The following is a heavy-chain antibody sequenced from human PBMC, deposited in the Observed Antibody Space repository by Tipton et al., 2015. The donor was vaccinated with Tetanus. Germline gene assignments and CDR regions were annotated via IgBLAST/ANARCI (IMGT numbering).Heavy chain of an antibody. CDR2: ISYSGRT. Sequence: TLSLTCTVSGGSVRSGDYSWNWIRQPPGKGLEWLAYISYSGRTNSNYPLKSRITISQDTSKNQFSLKLNSVTAADTAVYYCARRGDYVFYYESSGYLWGAAFDIWGQGTMVSVSA. V-gene: IGHV4-61*08. CDR3: ARRGDYVFYYESSGYLWGAAFDI. J-gene: IGHJ3*02. D-gene: IGHD3-22*01. CDR1: GGSVRSGDYS.